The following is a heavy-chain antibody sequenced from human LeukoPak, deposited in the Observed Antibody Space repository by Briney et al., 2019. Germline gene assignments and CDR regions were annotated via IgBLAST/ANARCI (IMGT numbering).Heavy chain of an antibody. V-gene: IGHV4-34*01. CDR1: GGSFSGYY. D-gene: IGHD2-8*01. J-gene: IGHJ4*02. CDR2: INHSGST. CDR3: ARRGPARVLMVYAIRGYFDY. Sequence: KPSETLSLTCAVYGGSFSGYYWSWIRQPPGKGLEWIGEINHSGSTNYNPSLKSRVTISVDTSKNQFSLKLSSVTAVDTAVYYCARRGPARVLMVYAIRGYFDYWGQGTLVTVSS.